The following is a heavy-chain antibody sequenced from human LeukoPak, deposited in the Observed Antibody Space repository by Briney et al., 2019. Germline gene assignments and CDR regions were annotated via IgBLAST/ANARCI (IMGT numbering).Heavy chain of an antibody. CDR1: GGTFSSCA. CDR3: ARDHCTNGVCYADY. Sequence: SVKVSCKASGGTFSSCAISWVRQAPGQGLEWMGRIIPIFGTANYAQKFQGRVTITTDESTSTAYMELSSLRSEDTAVYYCARDHCTNGVCYADYWGQGTLVTVSS. D-gene: IGHD2-8*01. J-gene: IGHJ4*02. V-gene: IGHV1-69*05. CDR2: IIPIFGTA.